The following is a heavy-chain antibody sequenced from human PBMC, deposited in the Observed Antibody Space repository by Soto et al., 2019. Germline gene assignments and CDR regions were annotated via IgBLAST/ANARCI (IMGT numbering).Heavy chain of an antibody. CDR2: IKQDGSEK. J-gene: IGHJ4*02. D-gene: IGHD3-10*01. CDR3: AKYGSGRYFDY. Sequence: EVQLVESGGGLVQPGGSLRLSCAASGFTFSSYWMSWVRQAPGKGLEWVANIKQDGSEKYYVDSVKGRFPISRDNAKNSLYLQMNSLRAEDTAVFYCAKYGSGRYFDYWGQGTLVTVSS. V-gene: IGHV3-7*01. CDR1: GFTFSSYW.